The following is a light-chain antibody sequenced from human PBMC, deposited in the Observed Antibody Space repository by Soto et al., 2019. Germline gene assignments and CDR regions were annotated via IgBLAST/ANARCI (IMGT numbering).Light chain of an antibody. Sequence: DIQLTQSPSFLSASVGDRVTITCRAGQGISSYLAWYQQKPVKAPKLLMYAASNLQSGVPSRFSGSGSGTEFTLTISSLQPEDFATYYCQQLKSYPQTFGQGTKVDIK. CDR3: QQLKSYPQT. J-gene: IGKJ1*01. CDR1: QGISSY. CDR2: AAS. V-gene: IGKV1-9*01.